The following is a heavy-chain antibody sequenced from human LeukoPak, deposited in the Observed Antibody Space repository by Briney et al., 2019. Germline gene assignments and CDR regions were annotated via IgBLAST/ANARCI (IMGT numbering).Heavy chain of an antibody. V-gene: IGHV3-74*03. CDR2: IKNDGSRT. CDR1: GFTLSSNW. Sequence: PGRSLRLSCVASGFTLSSNWMHWVRQAPGKGLEWVSRIKNDGSRTTYADSVKGRFTTSRDNARNTLYLQMSSLRAEDTAVYYCVRSDWFDPWGQGTLVTVSS. J-gene: IGHJ5*02. CDR3: VRSDWFDP.